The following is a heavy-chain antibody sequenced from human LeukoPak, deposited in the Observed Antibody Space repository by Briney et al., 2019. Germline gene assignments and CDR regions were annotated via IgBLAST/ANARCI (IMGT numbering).Heavy chain of an antibody. CDR2: IWYDGSNK. CDR1: GFTFSSYG. D-gene: IGHD5-24*01. V-gene: IGHV3-33*01. J-gene: IGHJ4*02. Sequence: PGGSLRLSCAASGFTFSSYGMHWVRQAPGKGLEWVAVIWYDGSNKYYADSVKGRFTISRDNSKNTLYLQMNSLRAEDTAVYYCAREGGRDGYNLFGYWGQGTLVTVSS. CDR3: AREGGRDGYNLFGY.